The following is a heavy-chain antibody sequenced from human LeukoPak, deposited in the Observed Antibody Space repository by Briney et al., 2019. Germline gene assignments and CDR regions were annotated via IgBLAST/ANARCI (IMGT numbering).Heavy chain of an antibody. CDR2: ISSSSSTI. CDR1: GFIFSSCS. V-gene: IGHV3-48*04. J-gene: IGHJ6*03. D-gene: IGHD6-13*01. Sequence: GGSLRLSCAASGFIFSSCSMNWVRQAPGKGLEWISYISSSSSTIYYADSVKGRFTISRDNAKNLLYLHMNSLRVEDTAVYYCAKVDRGDYSSSPVPYYNYYMNVWGKGTTVTVSS. CDR3: AKVDRGDYSSSPVPYYNYYMNV.